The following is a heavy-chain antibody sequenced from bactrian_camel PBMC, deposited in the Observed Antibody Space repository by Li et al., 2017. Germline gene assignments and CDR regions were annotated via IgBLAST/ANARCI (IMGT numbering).Heavy chain of an antibody. Sequence: VQLVESGGGSVQVGGSLRLSCAASGFTFDDYPMIWVRQAPGKGLEWVSTIRSDDSRTYYADSVKGRFTISRDNAKNTLYLRLNSLKIEDTAMYYCAKDRTVVAGTNVWAYNYWGQGTQVTVS. CDR2: IRSDDSRT. D-gene: IGHD6*01. CDR3: AKDRTVVAGTNVWAYNY. J-gene: IGHJ4*01. V-gene: IGHV3-1*01. CDR1: GFTFDDYP.